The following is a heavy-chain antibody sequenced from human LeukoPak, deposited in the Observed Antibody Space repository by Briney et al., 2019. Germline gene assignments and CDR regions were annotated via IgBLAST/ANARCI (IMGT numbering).Heavy chain of an antibody. V-gene: IGHV4-59*01. CDR3: ARAGGNPDGGDAFDI. Sequence: SETLSLTCTVSGGSISSYYWSWIRQPPGKGLGWIGYIYYSGSTNYNPSLKSRVTISVDTSKNQFSLKLSSVTAADTAVYYCARAGGNPDGGDAFDIWGQGTMVTVSS. D-gene: IGHD4-23*01. CDR1: GGSISSYY. J-gene: IGHJ3*02. CDR2: IYYSGST.